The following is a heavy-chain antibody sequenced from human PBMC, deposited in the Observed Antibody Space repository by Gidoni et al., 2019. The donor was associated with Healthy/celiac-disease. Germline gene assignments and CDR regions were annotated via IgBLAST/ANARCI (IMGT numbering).Heavy chain of an antibody. Sequence: EVQLLESGGGLVQHGGSLRLSCAASGFTFGSYAMSWVRQAPGKGLEWVSAISGRGGSTYYADSVKGRFTISRDNSKNTLYLQMNSLRAEDTAVYYCAKPFGGSGSPWGQGTLVTVSS. CDR3: AKPFGGSGSP. J-gene: IGHJ4*02. D-gene: IGHD3-10*01. V-gene: IGHV3-23*01. CDR1: GFTFGSYA. CDR2: ISGRGGST.